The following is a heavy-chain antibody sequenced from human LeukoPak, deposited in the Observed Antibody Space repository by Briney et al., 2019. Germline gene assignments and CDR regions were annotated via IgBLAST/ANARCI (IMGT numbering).Heavy chain of an antibody. CDR2: IYYSGSI. V-gene: IGHV4-39*01. CDR3: ARHFSSGWYLYNWFDP. CDR1: GGSISSSSYY. D-gene: IGHD6-19*01. Sequence: SETLSLTCTVSGGSISSSSYYWGWIRQPPGKELEWIGSIYYSGSIYYNLSLKSRVTISVDTSKNQFSLKLSSVTAADTAVYYCARHFSSGWYLYNWFDPWGQGTLVTVSS. J-gene: IGHJ5*02.